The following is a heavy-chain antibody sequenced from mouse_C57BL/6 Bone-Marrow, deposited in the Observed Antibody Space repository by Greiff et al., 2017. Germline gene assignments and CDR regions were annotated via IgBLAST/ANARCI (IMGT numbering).Heavy chain of an antibody. CDR3: ARVGFAY. J-gene: IGHJ3*01. V-gene: IGHV3-6*01. CDR1: GYSITSGYY. Sequence: EVHLVESGPGLVKPSQSLSLTCSVTGYSITSGYYWNWIRQFPGNKLEWMGYISYDGSNNYNSSLKNRISITRDTSKNQFFLKVNSVTTEDTATYYCARVGFAYWGQGTLVTVSA. CDR2: ISYDGSN.